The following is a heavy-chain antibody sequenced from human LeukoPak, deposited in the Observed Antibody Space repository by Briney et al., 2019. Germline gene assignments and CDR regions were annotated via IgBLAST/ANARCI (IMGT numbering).Heavy chain of an antibody. CDR2: ISSSSSYI. CDR3: AKGAEFHPPSRSDY. V-gene: IGHV3-21*04. CDR1: GFTFSSYS. J-gene: IGHJ4*02. Sequence: GGSLRLSCAASGFTFSSYSMNWVRQAPGKGLEWVSSISSSSSYIYYADSVKGRFTISRDNSKNTLYLQMNSLRAEVTAVYYCAKGAEFHPPSRSDYWGQGTLVTVSS.